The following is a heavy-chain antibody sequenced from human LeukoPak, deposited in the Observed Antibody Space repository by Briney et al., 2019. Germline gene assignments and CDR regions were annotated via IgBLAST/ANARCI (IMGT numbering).Heavy chain of an antibody. CDR2: ISSSSSDI. CDR1: GFTFSSNE. CDR3: ARDKGDYFDY. V-gene: IGHV3-21*01. J-gene: IGHJ4*02. Sequence: GGSLRLSCAASGFTFSSNEMNWVRQAPGKGLEWVSSISSSSSDIYYADSVEGRFTISRDNAKNSLYLQMNSLRAEDTAVYYCARDKGDYFDYWGQGTLVTVSS.